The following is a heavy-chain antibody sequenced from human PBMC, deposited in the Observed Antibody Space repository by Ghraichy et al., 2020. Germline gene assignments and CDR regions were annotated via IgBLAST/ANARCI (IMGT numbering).Heavy chain of an antibody. CDR2: IWYDGSNK. J-gene: IGHJ4*02. CDR3: ARMYDILTGYLDY. D-gene: IGHD3-9*01. V-gene: IGHV3-33*08. CDR1: GFTFSSYG. Sequence: GGSLRLSCAASGFTFSSYGMHWVRQAPGKGLEWVAVIWYDGSNKYYADSVKGRFTISRDNSKNTLYLQMNSLRAEDTAVYYCARMYDILTGYLDYWGQGTLVTVSS.